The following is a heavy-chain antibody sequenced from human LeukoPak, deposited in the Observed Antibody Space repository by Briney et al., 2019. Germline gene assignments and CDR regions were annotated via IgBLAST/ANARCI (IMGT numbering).Heavy chain of an antibody. CDR1: GLTVSSNF. CDR2: IYSGGST. D-gene: IGHD3-9*01. J-gene: IGHJ6*02. CDR3: VKGGVGYDILTGYYPPGRWDYGMDV. V-gene: IGHV3-66*01. Sequence: GGSLRLSCAASGLTVSSNFMSWVRQAPGKGLEWVSVIYSGGSTFYADSVQGRFTISRDNSKNTLYLQMNSLRVEDTAVYYCVKGGVGYDILTGYYPPGRWDYGMDVWGQGTTVTVSS.